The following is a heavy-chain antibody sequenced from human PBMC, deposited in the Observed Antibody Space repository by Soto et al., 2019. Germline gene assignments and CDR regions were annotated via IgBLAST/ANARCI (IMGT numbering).Heavy chain of an antibody. Sequence: SETLSLTCTVSGGSISSYYWNWIRQPPGKGLEWIGYIYYSGSTNYNPSLKSRVTISLDTSKNQLSLKLSSVTAADTAVYYCARDNPTTVTPSYDYLGQGTLGTVSS. CDR3: ARDNPTTVTPSYDY. D-gene: IGHD4-17*01. CDR1: GGSISSYY. V-gene: IGHV4-59*01. CDR2: IYYSGST. J-gene: IGHJ4*02.